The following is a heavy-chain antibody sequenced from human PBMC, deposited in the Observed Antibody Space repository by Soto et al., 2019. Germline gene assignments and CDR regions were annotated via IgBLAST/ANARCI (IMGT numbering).Heavy chain of an antibody. V-gene: IGHV1-18*01. CDR3: ARELTFYDFWSGYSNYYYHYGMAV. CDR2: ISAYNGNT. D-gene: IGHD3-3*01. J-gene: IGHJ6*02. CDR1: GYTFTSYD. Sequence: ASVKVSCKASGYTFTSYDINWVRQATGQGLEWMGWISAYNGNTNYAQKLQGRVTMTTDTSTSTAYMELRSLRSDDTAVYYCARELTFYDFWSGYSNYYYHYGMAVWGQGTTVTVSS.